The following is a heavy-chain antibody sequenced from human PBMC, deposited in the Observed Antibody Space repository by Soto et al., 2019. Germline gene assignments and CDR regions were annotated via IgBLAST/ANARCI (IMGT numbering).Heavy chain of an antibody. CDR2: ISYDGSNK. V-gene: IGHV3-30*18. D-gene: IGHD2-2*01. Sequence: LRLSCAASGFTFSSYGMHWVRQAPGKGVEWVAVISYDGSNKYYADSVKGRFTISRDNSKNTLYLQMNSLRAEDTAVYYCAKVGCSTSCYYFDYWGQGTLVTVSS. CDR3: AKVGCSTSCYYFDY. J-gene: IGHJ4*02. CDR1: GFTFSSYG.